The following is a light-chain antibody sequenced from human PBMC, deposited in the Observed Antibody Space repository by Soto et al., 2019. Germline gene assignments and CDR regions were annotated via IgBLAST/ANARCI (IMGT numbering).Light chain of an antibody. CDR1: QYINTR. V-gene: IGKV3-11*01. J-gene: IGKJ5*01. CDR3: QQRNSWPPTFT. Sequence: PGYRVPLSCRASQYINTRLAWYQHRPGQAPRLLIYQTSIRAAGIPARFSASGTGTDFTLTISDVQPEDFAVYYCQQRNSWPPTFTFGQGTRLEIK. CDR2: QTS.